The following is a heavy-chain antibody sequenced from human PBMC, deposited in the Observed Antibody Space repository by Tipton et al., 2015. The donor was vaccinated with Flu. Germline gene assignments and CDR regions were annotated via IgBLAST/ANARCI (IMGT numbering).Heavy chain of an antibody. V-gene: IGHV4-4*07. CDR2: IYTSGST. D-gene: IGHD1-1*01. CDR3: ARGAGGPATAYDC. Sequence: LRLSCTVSGGSISTYYWSWIRQPAGKGLEWIGRIYTSGSTNYNPSLKSRVTMSVDKSKNQFSLRLSSVTAADTAVYYCARGAGGPATAYDCWGQGTLVTVSS. CDR1: GGSISTYY. J-gene: IGHJ4*02.